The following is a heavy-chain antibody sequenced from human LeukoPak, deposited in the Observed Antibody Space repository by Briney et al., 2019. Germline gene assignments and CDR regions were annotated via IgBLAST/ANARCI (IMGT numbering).Heavy chain of an antibody. CDR3: ARRGVVAAIADY. D-gene: IGHD2-15*01. Sequence: ASVKVSCKASGGTFSSYAISWVRQAPGQGLEWMGWISAYNGNTNYAQKLQGRVTMTTDTSTSTAYMELRSLRSDDTAVYYCARRGVVAAIADYWGQGTLVTVSS. J-gene: IGHJ4*02. CDR1: GGTFSSYA. CDR2: ISAYNGNT. V-gene: IGHV1-18*01.